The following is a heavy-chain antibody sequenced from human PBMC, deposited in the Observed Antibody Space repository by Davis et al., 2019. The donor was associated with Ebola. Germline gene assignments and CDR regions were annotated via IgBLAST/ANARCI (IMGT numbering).Heavy chain of an antibody. CDR1: GGSISSGDYY. CDR2: IYYSGST. CDR3: AREYGSAAFDI. D-gene: IGHD3-10*01. V-gene: IGHV4-30-4*02. Sequence: MPSETLSLTCTVSGGSISSGDYYWSWIRQPPGKGLEWIGYIYYSGSTYYNPSLKSRVTISVDTSKNQFSLKLSSVTAADTAVYFCAREYGSAAFDIWGQGTMVTVSS. J-gene: IGHJ3*02.